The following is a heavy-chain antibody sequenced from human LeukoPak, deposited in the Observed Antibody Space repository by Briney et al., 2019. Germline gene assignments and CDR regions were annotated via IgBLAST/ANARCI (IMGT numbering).Heavy chain of an antibody. Sequence: SETLSLTCSVSGGSMSPFYLSWIRQPPGKGLEWIGYIYYSGSTNYSPSLKSRLTISVDTSKNHFSLKLSSVTAADTAVYYCARLGSNVFDHWGQGTLVTVSS. CDR1: GGSMSPFY. CDR2: IYYSGST. D-gene: IGHD3-10*01. J-gene: IGHJ4*02. V-gene: IGHV4-59*01. CDR3: ARLGSNVFDH.